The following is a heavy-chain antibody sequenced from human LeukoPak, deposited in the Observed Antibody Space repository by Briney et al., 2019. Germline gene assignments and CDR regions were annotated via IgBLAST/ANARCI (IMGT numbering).Heavy chain of an antibody. V-gene: IGHV1-18*01. CDR3: ARGRLPADAFDV. CDR2: ISTYNSNI. D-gene: IGHD2-2*01. CDR1: GYTFTTFG. J-gene: IGHJ3*01. Sequence: GASVKVPCKASGYTFTTFGFTWVRQAPGQGLEWLGWISTYNSNINYAQNFQDRLTLTTDTSTNTAYMELSSLRFDDTAIYYCARGRLPADAFDVWGQGTLVTVSS.